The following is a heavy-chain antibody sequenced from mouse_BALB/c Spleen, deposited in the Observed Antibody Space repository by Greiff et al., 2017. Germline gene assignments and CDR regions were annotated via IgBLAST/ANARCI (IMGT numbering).Heavy chain of an antibody. CDR1: GFTFTDYY. CDR3: ASHWYFDV. J-gene: IGHJ1*01. Sequence: VQLQQSGGGLVQPGGSLRLSCATSGFTFTDYYMSWVRQPPGKALEWLGFIRNKANGYTTEYSASVKGRFTISRDNSQSILYLQMNTLRAEDSATYYCASHWYFDVWGAGTTVTVSS. CDR2: IRNKANGYTT. V-gene: IGHV7-3*02.